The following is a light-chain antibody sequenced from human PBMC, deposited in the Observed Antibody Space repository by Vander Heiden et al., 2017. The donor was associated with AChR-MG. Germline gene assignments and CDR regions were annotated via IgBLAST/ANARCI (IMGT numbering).Light chain of an antibody. CDR3: QQSHSTPRT. J-gene: IGKJ1*01. Sequence: DIQMTQSPSSLSASVGDRVAITCRASQSINTFLNWYQQKPGKAPNLLIYAASSLRSGVPARFSGSGSGTDFTLTISSLQPEDFATYYCQQSHSTPRTFGQGTKVEVK. CDR1: QSINTF. V-gene: IGKV1-39*01. CDR2: AAS.